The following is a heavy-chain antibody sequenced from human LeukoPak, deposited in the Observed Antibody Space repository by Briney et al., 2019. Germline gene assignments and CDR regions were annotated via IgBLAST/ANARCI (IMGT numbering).Heavy chain of an antibody. CDR2: ISGSGGST. Sequence: GESLRLSCAASGFTFSSYAMSWVRQAPGKGLEWDSVISGSGGSTYYADSVQRRFTISRDNSNNPLYLQMNSLRADDTAVYYCAKRGYDSSGYYGYFDYWAQGALVTVSS. CDR3: AKRGYDSSGYYGYFDY. V-gene: IGHV3-23*01. D-gene: IGHD3-22*01. J-gene: IGHJ4*02. CDR1: GFTFSSYA.